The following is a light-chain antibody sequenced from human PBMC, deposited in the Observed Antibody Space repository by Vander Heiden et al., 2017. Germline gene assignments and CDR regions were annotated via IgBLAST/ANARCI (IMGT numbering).Light chain of an antibody. CDR2: AAS. Sequence: ALQMTQSPSSLSASVGDRVTITCRASQVIRDDLGWYQQKPGKAPKLLIYAASRLQSGVPSRFSGSGFGTDFTLTISSLQPEDFATYYCLQDYSFPYTFGQGTKLEMK. J-gene: IGKJ2*01. CDR1: QVIRDD. V-gene: IGKV1-6*01. CDR3: LQDYSFPYT.